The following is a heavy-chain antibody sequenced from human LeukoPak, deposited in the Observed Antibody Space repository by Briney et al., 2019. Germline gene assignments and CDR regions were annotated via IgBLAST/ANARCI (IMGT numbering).Heavy chain of an antibody. J-gene: IGHJ4*02. D-gene: IGHD3-16*02. Sequence: GGSLRLSCGASGFIFSNYEMNWVRQAPGKGLEWISYINSSANTIYYRASVKGRFTISRDNARNSLYLQLNSLRAEDTAVYYCVREAFDYIWGTYRLFEFWGQGTLVTVSS. V-gene: IGHV3-48*03. CDR1: GFIFSNYE. CDR3: VREAFDYIWGTYRLFEF. CDR2: INSSANTI.